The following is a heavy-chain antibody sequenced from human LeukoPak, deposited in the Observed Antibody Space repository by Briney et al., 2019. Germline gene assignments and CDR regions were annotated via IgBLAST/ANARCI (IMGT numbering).Heavy chain of an antibody. CDR2: ISGSGGST. D-gene: IGHD2-2*01. Sequence: GGSLRLSCAASGFTFSSYAMSWVRQAPGKGLEWVSAISGSGGSTYYADSVKGRFTISRDNAKNSLYLQMNSLRAEDTAVYYCARPYCSSTSCHDYYYYMDVWGKGTTVTVSS. CDR1: GFTFSSYA. CDR3: ARPYCSSTSCHDYYYYMDV. J-gene: IGHJ6*03. V-gene: IGHV3-23*01.